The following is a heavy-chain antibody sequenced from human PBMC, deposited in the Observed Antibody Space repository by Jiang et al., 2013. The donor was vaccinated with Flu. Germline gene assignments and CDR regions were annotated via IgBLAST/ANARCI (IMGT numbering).Heavy chain of an antibody. Sequence: KPSQTLSLTCTVSGGSISSGGYYWSWIRQHPGKGLEWIGYIYYSGSTYYNPSLKSRVTISVDTSKNQFSLKLSSVTAADTAVYYCARDLSHCSGGSCYSGVPDAFDIWGQGTMVTVSS. V-gene: IGHV4-31*03. J-gene: IGHJ3*02. CDR1: GGSISSGGYY. D-gene: IGHD2-15*01. CDR2: IYYSGST. CDR3: ARDLSHCSGGSCYSGVPDAFDI.